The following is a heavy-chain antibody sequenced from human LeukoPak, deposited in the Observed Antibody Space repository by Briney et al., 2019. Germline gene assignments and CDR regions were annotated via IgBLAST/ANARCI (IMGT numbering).Heavy chain of an antibody. J-gene: IGHJ5*02. Sequence: SETLSLTCTVSGGSVSSGNYYWSWIRQPPGKGLEWIGYIYYSGSTNYNPSLKSRVTISVDTSKNQFSLKLSSVTAADTAVYYCARDRYSSSWGTNWFDPWGQGTLVTVSS. D-gene: IGHD6-13*01. V-gene: IGHV4-61*01. CDR1: GGSVSSGNYY. CDR2: IYYSGST. CDR3: ARDRYSSSWGTNWFDP.